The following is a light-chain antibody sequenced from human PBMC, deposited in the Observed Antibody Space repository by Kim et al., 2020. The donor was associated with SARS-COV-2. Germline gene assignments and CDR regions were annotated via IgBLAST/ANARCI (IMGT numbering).Light chain of an antibody. J-gene: IGLJ2*01. CDR3: SSYTSSRTLV. V-gene: IGLV2-14*04. CDR2: DVT. CDR1: SREVGGYND. Sequence: GRTITVPGTGTSREVGGYNDGSCYQQHPGKAPKHIIYDVTKRPSGVSNRFSGSKSGNTASLTISGLRADDEADYYCSSYTSSRTLVFGGGTQLTVL.